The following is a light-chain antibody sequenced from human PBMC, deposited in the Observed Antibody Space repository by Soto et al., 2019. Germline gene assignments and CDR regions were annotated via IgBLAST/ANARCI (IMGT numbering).Light chain of an antibody. CDR1: QSISSW. V-gene: IGKV1-5*01. CDR3: QQYNSYGT. Sequence: DIQMTQSPSTLSASVGDRVTITCRASQSISSWVAWYQQKPGKAPKLLIYDASSSESGVPSRFSGSGSGTEFNLTNSSRQPDDFASYYCQQYNSYGTFGQGTKVEI. CDR2: DAS. J-gene: IGKJ1*01.